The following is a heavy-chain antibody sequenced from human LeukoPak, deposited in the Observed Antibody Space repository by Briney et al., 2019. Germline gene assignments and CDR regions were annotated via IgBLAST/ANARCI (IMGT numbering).Heavy chain of an antibody. J-gene: IGHJ4*02. CDR3: AKDPRDCRTTNCCMAAAGFDY. D-gene: IGHD6-13*01. Sequence: GGSLRLSCAASGFTFSSYGMHWVRQAPGKGLEWVAFIRYDGSNRYYADSVKGRFSISRDNSKNILYLQMNSLRAEDTAVYYCAKDPRDCRTTNCCMAAAGFDYWGQGTLVTVSS. CDR1: GFTFSSYG. CDR2: IRYDGSNR. V-gene: IGHV3-30*02.